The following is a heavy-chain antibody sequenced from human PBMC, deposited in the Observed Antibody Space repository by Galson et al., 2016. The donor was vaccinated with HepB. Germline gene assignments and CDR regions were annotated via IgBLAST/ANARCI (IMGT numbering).Heavy chain of an antibody. Sequence: SLRLSCAASAFGFSSYAMAWVRQAPGKGLEWVSGISRDGGRTYYADSVKGRFTIFRDNSKKTLYLQLTSLRAEDTANYYCVKHPVTTFDILTEYDGDAWGQGTTVYVSS. CDR1: AFGFSSYA. CDR3: VKHPVTTFDILTEYDGDA. J-gene: IGHJ6*02. CDR2: ISRDGGRT. V-gene: IGHV3-23*01. D-gene: IGHD3-9*01.